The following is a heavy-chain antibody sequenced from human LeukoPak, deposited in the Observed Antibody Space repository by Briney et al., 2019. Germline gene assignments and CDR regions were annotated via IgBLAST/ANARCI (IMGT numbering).Heavy chain of an antibody. J-gene: IGHJ3*02. CDR2: ISGSGGST. CDR1: GFTFSRYA. CDR3: ARDLAPVVVILYAFDI. D-gene: IGHD3-22*01. V-gene: IGHV3-23*01. Sequence: GGSLRLLCAASGFTFSRYAMRWVRQAPGKGVEWGSAISGSGGSTYYADSVKGRFTISRDNSKNTLYLQMHSLRAEATAVYYCARDLAPVVVILYAFDIWGQGTMLTVSS.